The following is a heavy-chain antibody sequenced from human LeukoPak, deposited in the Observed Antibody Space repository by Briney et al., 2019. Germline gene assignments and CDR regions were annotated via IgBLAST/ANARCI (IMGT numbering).Heavy chain of an antibody. D-gene: IGHD3-10*01. J-gene: IGHJ4*02. CDR2: IWHDGSNK. CDR1: GFTFSSYA. V-gene: IGHV3-33*01. CDR3: ATEVFGSGSCPDY. Sequence: GRSLRLSCAASGFTFSSYAIHWVRQAPGKGLEWVALIWHDGSNKYYSDSVKGRFTISRDNSKNTAFLQMNGLRAEDTAVYYCATEVFGSGSCPDYWGQGTLVTVSS.